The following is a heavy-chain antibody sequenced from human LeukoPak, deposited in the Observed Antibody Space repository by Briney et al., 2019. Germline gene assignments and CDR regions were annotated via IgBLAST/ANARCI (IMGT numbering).Heavy chain of an antibody. J-gene: IGHJ6*02. CDR1: GGTFSSYA. D-gene: IGHD3-10*01. CDR3: ARGHRVWFGELLYSTYYYYYYYGMDV. V-gene: IGHV1-69*13. CDR2: IIPIFGTA. Sequence: GASVKVSCKASGGTFSSYAISWVRQAPGQGLEWMGGIIPIFGTANYAQKFQGRVTVTADESTSTAYMELSSLRSEDTAVYYCARGHRVWFGELLYSTYYYYYYYGMDVWGQGTTVTVSS.